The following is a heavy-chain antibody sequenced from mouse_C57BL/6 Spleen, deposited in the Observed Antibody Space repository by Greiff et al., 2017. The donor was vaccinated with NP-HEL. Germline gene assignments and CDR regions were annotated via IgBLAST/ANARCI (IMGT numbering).Heavy chain of an antibody. CDR2: ISYSGST. Sequence: VQLKESGPGMVKPSQSLSLTCTVTGYSITSGYDWHWIRHFPGNKLEWMGYISYSGSTNYNPSLKSRISITHDTSKNHFFLKLNSVTTEDTATYYCARDGYDESWFAYWGQGTLVTVSA. CDR1: GYSITSGYD. V-gene: IGHV3-1*01. CDR3: ARDGYDESWFAY. J-gene: IGHJ3*01. D-gene: IGHD2-2*01.